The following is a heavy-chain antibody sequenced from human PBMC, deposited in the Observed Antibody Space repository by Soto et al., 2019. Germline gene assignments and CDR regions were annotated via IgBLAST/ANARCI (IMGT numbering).Heavy chain of an antibody. CDR1: GYTFTSYG. V-gene: IGHV1-18*01. D-gene: IGHD2-15*01. CDR3: AREVDCSGGSCYSNWLDP. J-gene: IGHJ5*02. CDR2: ISAYNGNT. Sequence: ASVKVSCKASGYTFTSYGISWVRQAPGQGLEWMGWISAYNGNTNYAQKLQGRVTMTTDTSTSTAYMELRSLRSDDTAVYYCAREVDCSGGSCYSNWLDPWGQGTLVTVSS.